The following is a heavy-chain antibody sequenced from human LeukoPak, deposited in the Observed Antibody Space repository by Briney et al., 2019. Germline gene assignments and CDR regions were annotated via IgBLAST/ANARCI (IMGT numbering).Heavy chain of an antibody. Sequence: SETLSLTCTVSGGSISSGDYYWSWIRQPPGKGLEWLGYIYYGGSTNYSPSLKIRVTISLDTSKNQFSLDLDSVTAADTAVYYCARGGSSWPTPPHWFDYWGPGVLVTVSS. CDR2: IYYGGST. V-gene: IGHV4-61*08. D-gene: IGHD6-13*01. J-gene: IGHJ4*02. CDR3: ARGGSSWPTPPHWFDY. CDR1: GGSISSGDYY.